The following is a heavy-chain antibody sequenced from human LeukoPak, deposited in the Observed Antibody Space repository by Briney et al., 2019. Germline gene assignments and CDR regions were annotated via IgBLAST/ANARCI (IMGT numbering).Heavy chain of an antibody. D-gene: IGHD3-10*01. CDR2: IYHSGST. J-gene: IGHJ4*02. Sequence: PSETLSLTCTVSGGSISSYYWSWIRQPAGKGLEWIGSIYHSGSTYYNPSLKSRVTISVDTSKNQFSLKLSSVTAADTAVYYCATQDAYYGSTYWGQGTLVTVSS. CDR1: GGSISSYY. V-gene: IGHV4-59*08. CDR3: ATQDAYYGSTY.